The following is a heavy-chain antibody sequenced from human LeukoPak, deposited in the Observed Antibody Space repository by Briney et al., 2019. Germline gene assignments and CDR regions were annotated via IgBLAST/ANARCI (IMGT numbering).Heavy chain of an antibody. D-gene: IGHD3-10*01. CDR2: IKSDVSST. Sequence: PGGSLRLSCAASGFTFSSYAMSWVRQAPGKGLVWVSSIKSDVSSTSYADSVKGRLTISRDNARNTLYLQMNSLRTEDTAVYYGATGNGHAFDIWGQGTMVTVSA. CDR1: GFTFSSYA. CDR3: ATGNGHAFDI. V-gene: IGHV3-74*01. J-gene: IGHJ3*02.